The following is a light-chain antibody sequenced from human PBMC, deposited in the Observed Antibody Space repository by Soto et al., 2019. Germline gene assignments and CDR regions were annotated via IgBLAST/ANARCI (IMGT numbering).Light chain of an antibody. J-gene: IGKJ3*01. CDR3: KKYNGAPFT. V-gene: IGKV1-27*01. Sequence: DIQMTQSPSSLSASVGDRVTITCRASQGISIYLAWYQQKPGKAPKLLIYAASTLQSGVPSRFSGTGSGTDFTLTISSPQPEDVATYYCKKYNGAPFTFGPGTKVDIK. CDR1: QGISIY. CDR2: AAS.